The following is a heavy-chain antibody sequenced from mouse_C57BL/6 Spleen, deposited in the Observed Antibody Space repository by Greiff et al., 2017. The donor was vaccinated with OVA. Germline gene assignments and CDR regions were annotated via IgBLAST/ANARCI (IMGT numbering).Heavy chain of an antibody. CDR3: ANLYGYAMDD. CDR1: GFTFSDYG. D-gene: IGHD1-1*01. V-gene: IGHV5-17*01. J-gene: IGHJ4*01. Sequence: EVQLVESGGGLVKPGGSLKLSCAASGFTFSDYGMHWVRQAPEKGLEWVAYISSGSSTIYYADKVKGRFTISRNNAKNTLFLQMTSLRSEDTAMYYCANLYGYAMDDWGQGTSVTVAS. CDR2: ISSGSSTI.